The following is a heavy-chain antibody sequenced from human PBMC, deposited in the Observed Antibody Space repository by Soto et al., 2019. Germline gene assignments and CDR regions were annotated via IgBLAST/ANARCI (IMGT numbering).Heavy chain of an antibody. CDR1: GYTFTGYY. CDR3: ARATPNDAFDI. V-gene: IGHV1-2*04. CDR2: INPNSGGT. J-gene: IGHJ3*02. Sequence: ASVKVSCKASGYTFTGYYMHWVRQAPGQGLEWMGWINPNSGGTNYAQKFQGWVTMTRDTSISTAYMELSRLRSDDPAVYYCARATPNDAFDIWGQGTMVTVSS.